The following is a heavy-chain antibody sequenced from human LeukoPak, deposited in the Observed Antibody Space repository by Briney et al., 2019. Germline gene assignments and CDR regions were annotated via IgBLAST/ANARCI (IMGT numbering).Heavy chain of an antibody. V-gene: IGHV4-59*01. CDR2: IYYSGGT. J-gene: IGHJ3*02. CDR3: AREIEQWLATDGAFDI. D-gene: IGHD6-19*01. Sequence: PSETLSLTCTVSGGSISSYYWSWIRQPPGKGLEWIGYIYYSGGTNYNPSLKSRVTISVDTSKNQFSLKLSSVTAADTAVYYCAREIEQWLATDGAFDIWGQGTMVTVSS. CDR1: GGSISSYY.